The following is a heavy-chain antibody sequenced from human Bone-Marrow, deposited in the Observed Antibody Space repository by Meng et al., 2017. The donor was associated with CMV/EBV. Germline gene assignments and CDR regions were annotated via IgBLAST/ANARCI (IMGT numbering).Heavy chain of an antibody. V-gene: IGHV3-21*01. Sequence: GESLKISCAASKFTFSTYNMNWVRQAPGEGLEWVSSISSSGTYTHYADSVKGRFTISRDNAKNSLYLQFNSLRAEDTAVYYCTRNNDNHQLSFDHWGQGTLVTVSS. J-gene: IGHJ4*02. CDR1: KFTFSTYN. CDR2: ISSSGTYT. CDR3: TRNNDNHQLSFDH. D-gene: IGHD2-2*01.